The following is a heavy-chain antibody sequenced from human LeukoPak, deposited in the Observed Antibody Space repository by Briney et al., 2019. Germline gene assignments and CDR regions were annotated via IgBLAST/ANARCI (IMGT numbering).Heavy chain of an antibody. CDR2: ISYDGSNK. CDR3: ARDLIGRRDTAMVGEYYYYGMDV. Sequence: GSLRLSCTASGFSFSTYGMHWLRQAPGKGLEWVALISYDGSNKYYAQSMKGRFTISRDNAKNSLYLQMNSLRAEDTAVYYCARDLIGRRDTAMVGEYYYYGMDVWGQGTTVTVSS. CDR1: GFSFSTYG. J-gene: IGHJ6*02. D-gene: IGHD5-18*01. V-gene: IGHV3-30-3*01.